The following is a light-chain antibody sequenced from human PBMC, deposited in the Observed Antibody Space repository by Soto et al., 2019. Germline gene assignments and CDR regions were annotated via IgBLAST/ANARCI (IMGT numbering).Light chain of an antibody. CDR2: TAS. V-gene: IGKV1-39*01. Sequence: DIQMTHSPSSLSASVGDTVGITCRASQSIRSHLNWYQQKPGKGPKLLIYTASSLQSGVPSRFSRSGSGTDFTLTITSPQPEDFATYYCQQSYSNPPVTFGGGTKVDIX. J-gene: IGKJ4*01. CDR3: QQSYSNPPVT. CDR1: QSIRSH.